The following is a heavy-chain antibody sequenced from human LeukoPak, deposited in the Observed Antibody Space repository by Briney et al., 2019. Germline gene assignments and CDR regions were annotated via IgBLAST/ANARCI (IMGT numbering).Heavy chain of an antibody. J-gene: IGHJ4*02. CDR3: ARDAIVRDYSNSDY. CDR2: INPKIGGT. CDR1: GYSFAGYY. Sequence: ASVKVSCKASGYSFAGYYMHWVRQAPGQGLEWMGWINPKIGGTNYAQKFQGRVTMTRDTSISTAYMELSRLTSDDTAVYYCARDAIVRDYSNSDYWGQGTLVTVSS. D-gene: IGHD4-11*01. V-gene: IGHV1-2*02.